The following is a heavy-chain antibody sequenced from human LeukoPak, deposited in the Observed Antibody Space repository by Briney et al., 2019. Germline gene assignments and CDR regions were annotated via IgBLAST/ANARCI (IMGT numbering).Heavy chain of an antibody. Sequence: PSETLSLTCTVSGGSISTTNYYGGWIRQPPGRDLEWIGSIYSSGNTYYNPSLESRVTISVDTSKNQLSLKLTSATAADTSVYYCARHSGLRSPFDPWGQGTLVTVSS. CDR2: IYSSGNT. CDR3: ARHSGLRSPFDP. V-gene: IGHV4-39*01. D-gene: IGHD3-3*01. CDR1: GGSISTTNYY. J-gene: IGHJ5*02.